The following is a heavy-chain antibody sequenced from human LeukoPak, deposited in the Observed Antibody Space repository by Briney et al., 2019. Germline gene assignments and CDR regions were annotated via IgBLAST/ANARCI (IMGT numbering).Heavy chain of an antibody. V-gene: IGHV3-74*01. Sequence: PGGSQRLSCAASGFTFSSYWMHWVRQAPGKGLMWVSRINNDGSGTVYADSVEGRFTISRDNAKNTVYLQMNSLRADDTAVYYCVRGLLGPDYWGQGTQVTVSS. CDR1: GFTFSSYW. D-gene: IGHD7-27*01. CDR3: VRGLLGPDY. CDR2: INNDGSGT. J-gene: IGHJ4*02.